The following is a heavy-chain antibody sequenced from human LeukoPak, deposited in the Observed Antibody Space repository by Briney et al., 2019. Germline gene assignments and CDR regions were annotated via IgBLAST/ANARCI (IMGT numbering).Heavy chain of an antibody. D-gene: IGHD3-3*01. Sequence: KPSETLPLTCAVYGGSFSGYYWSWIRQPPGKGLEWIGEINHSGSTNYNPSLKSRVTISVDTSKNQFSLKLSSVTAADTAVYYCARGGWGIFGVVPYPPYGMDVWGQGTTVTVSS. CDR2: INHSGST. CDR3: ARGGWGIFGVVPYPPYGMDV. J-gene: IGHJ6*02. CDR1: GGSFSGYY. V-gene: IGHV4-34*01.